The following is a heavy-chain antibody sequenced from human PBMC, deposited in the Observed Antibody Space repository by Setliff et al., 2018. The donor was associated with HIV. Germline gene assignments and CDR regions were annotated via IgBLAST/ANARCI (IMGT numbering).Heavy chain of an antibody. J-gene: IGHJ3*02. V-gene: IGHV4-38-2*01. CDR2: IYHSGST. CDR3: ARLITRGAARPLGGDAFDI. D-gene: IGHD6-6*01. Sequence: GSLRLSCAASGFTFSNAWMSWVRQAPGKGLEWIGSIYHSGSTYYNPSLKSRVTISVDTSKKQFSLKLSSVTAADTAVYYCARLITRGAARPLGGDAFDIWGQGTMVTVSS. CDR1: GFTFSNAW.